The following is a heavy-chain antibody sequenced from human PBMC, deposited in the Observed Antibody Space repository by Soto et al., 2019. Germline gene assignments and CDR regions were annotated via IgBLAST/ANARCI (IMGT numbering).Heavy chain of an antibody. D-gene: IGHD6-19*01. J-gene: IGHJ5*02. CDR3: ARRMISYSSGWYNWFDP. Sequence: EVQLVESGGGLVQPGGSLRLSCAASGFTFSSYWMRWVRQAPGKGLEWVANIKQDGSEKYYVDSVKGRFTISRDNAKNSLYLQMNSLRAEDTAVYYCARRMISYSSGWYNWFDPWGQGTLVTVSS. CDR1: GFTFSSYW. V-gene: IGHV3-7*01. CDR2: IKQDGSEK.